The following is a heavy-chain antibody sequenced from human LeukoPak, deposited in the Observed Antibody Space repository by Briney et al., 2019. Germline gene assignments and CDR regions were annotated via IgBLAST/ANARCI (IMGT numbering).Heavy chain of an antibody. CDR1: GYTFTSYY. D-gene: IGHD1-7*01. V-gene: IGHV1-46*01. Sequence: ASVKVSYKASGYTFTSYYMHWVRQAPGQGLEWMGIINPSGGSTSYAQKFQGIVTMTRDTSTSTVYMELSSLRSEDTAVYYCARGPRTGTHDYWGQGTLVTVSS. J-gene: IGHJ4*02. CDR2: INPSGGST. CDR3: ARGPRTGTHDY.